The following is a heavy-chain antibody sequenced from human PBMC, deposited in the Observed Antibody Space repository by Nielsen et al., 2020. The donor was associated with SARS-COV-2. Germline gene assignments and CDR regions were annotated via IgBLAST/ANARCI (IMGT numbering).Heavy chain of an antibody. V-gene: IGHV5-51*01. CDR1: GYTFTTYW. Sequence: GGSLRLSCKASGYTFTTYWIGWVRQVPGKGLEWMGIIYPGDSDTRYSPSFRGQVTISADTSISTAYLQWSSLQASDTAMYYCARRGSSWSGMDVWGQGTTVTVSS. CDR3: ARRGSSWSGMDV. J-gene: IGHJ6*02. CDR2: IYPGDSDT. D-gene: IGHD6-13*01.